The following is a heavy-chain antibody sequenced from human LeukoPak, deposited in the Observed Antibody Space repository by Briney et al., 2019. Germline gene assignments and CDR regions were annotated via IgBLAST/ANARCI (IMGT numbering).Heavy chain of an antibody. V-gene: IGHV3-30*03. D-gene: IGHD2-21*02. J-gene: IGHJ3*01. Sequence: GGSLRLSCAASGFTFSNYWMSWVRQAPGKGLEWVSAMSFDGFSKYYADSLKGRLSISRDDSKNTVYLQMNSLRLEDTAVYYCAREGHTGGYCGTFDVWGQGTTVVVSS. CDR2: MSFDGFSK. CDR1: GFTFSNYW. CDR3: AREGHTGGYCGTFDV.